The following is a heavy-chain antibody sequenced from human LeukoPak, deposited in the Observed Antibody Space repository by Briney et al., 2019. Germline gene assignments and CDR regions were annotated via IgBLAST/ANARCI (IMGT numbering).Heavy chain of an antibody. CDR2: ISAYNANT. Sequence: GASVKVSCKASGYTFTSYGLSWVRQATGQGLEWMGWISAYNANTNYAQKLQGRVSMTTDTSTSTAYMELRSLRSDDTAVYYCARVGGTTRGNRWFDPWGQGTLVTVSS. D-gene: IGHD1-26*01. J-gene: IGHJ5*02. CDR3: ARVGGTTRGNRWFDP. V-gene: IGHV1-18*01. CDR1: GYTFTSYG.